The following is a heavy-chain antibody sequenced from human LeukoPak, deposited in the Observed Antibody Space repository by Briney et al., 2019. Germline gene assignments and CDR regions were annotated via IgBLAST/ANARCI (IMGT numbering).Heavy chain of an antibody. J-gene: IGHJ6*02. CDR2: ISWNSGSI. CDR3: AKDSDGDYQYGMDV. CDR1: GFTFDDYA. Sequence: GRSLRLSCAASGFTFDDYAMHWVRQAPGKGLEWVSGISWNSGSIGYADSVKGRFTISRDNAKNSLYLQMNSLRAEDTALYYCAKDSDGDYQYGMDVWGQGTTVTVSS. D-gene: IGHD4-17*01. V-gene: IGHV3-9*01.